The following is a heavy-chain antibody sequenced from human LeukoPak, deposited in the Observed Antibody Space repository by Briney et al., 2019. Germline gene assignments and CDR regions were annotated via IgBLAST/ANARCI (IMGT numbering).Heavy chain of an antibody. D-gene: IGHD3-22*01. J-gene: IGHJ5*02. Sequence: KTSETLSLTCTVSGGSISSYYWSWIRQPPGKGLEWIGYIYYSGSTNYNPSLKSRVTISVDTSKNQSSLKLSSVTAADTAVYYCARAPYYYDSSGYYNWFDPWGQGTLVTVSS. CDR1: GGSISSYY. CDR2: IYYSGST. V-gene: IGHV4-59*01. CDR3: ARAPYYYDSSGYYNWFDP.